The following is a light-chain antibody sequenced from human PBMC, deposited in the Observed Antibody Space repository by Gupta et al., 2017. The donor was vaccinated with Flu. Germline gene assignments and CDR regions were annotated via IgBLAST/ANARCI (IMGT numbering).Light chain of an antibody. CDR2: DIS. J-gene: IGKJ4*01. CDR3: QQVQAYPLT. V-gene: IGKV1-9*01. Sequence: PSVLSASVGDRVTITCRASQGITIHLAWYQQKPGKPPTLLSYDISTLQSGVPSRFRGRGSVTEFTLTISIMQPDDLATYYCQQVQAYPLTLGGGTKVEIQ. CDR1: QGITIH.